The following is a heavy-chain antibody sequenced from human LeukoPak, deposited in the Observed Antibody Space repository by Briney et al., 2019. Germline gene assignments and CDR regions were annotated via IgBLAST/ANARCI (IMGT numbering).Heavy chain of an antibody. CDR2: INPNSGDT. V-gene: IGHV1-2*02. Sequence: ASVKVSCQSSGYTFTDYYMHWVRQAPGQGLEGMGWINPNSGDTNYPQKFQGRVTMTRDTCISTAYMELSRLTSDDTAVYYCARSRPYIIVVSGAVFTGFGYWGQGTLVTVSS. CDR3: ARSRPYIIVVSGAVFTGFGY. J-gene: IGHJ4*02. CDR1: GYTFTDYY. D-gene: IGHD2-2*01.